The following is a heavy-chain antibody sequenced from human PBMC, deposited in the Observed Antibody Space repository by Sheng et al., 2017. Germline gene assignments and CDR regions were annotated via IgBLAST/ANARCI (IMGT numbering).Heavy chain of an antibody. V-gene: IGHV3-33*01. Sequence: ESVGGVVQPGRSLRLSCAASGFTFSSYGMHWVRQAPGKGLEWVAVIWYDGSNKYYADSVKGRFTISRDNSKNTLYLQMNSLRAEDTAVYYCARDLFSYGPQLPWGQGTLVTVSS. J-gene: IGHJ5*02. CDR3: ARDLFSYGPQLP. CDR1: GFTFSSYG. D-gene: IGHD3-10*01. CDR2: IWYDGSNK.